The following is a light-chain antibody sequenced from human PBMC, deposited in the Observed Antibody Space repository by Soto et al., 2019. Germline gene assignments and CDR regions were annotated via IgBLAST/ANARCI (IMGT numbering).Light chain of an antibody. V-gene: IGKV3-20*01. CDR2: SAS. CDR3: QQYGSSPPRFT. CDR1: QSVSSSY. Sequence: EIVLTQSPGTLSLSPGERATLSCRASQSVSSSYLAWYQQKPSQAPRLLIYSASSRATDIPDRFSGSGSGTDFTLTISRLEPEDFAVYYCQQYGSSPPRFTFGPGTRVDIK. J-gene: IGKJ3*01.